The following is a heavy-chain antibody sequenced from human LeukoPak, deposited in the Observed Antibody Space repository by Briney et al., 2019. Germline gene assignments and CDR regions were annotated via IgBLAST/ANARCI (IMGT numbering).Heavy chain of an antibody. J-gene: IGHJ4*02. Sequence: GGSLRLSCAASEFTFSNYWLSWVRQAPGKGLEWVANINLDGSVKNYVASVRGRFTIPRDNAKNSLYLQMNSLRAEDTAVYYCAREVPGGSSWFDYWGQGTLVTVSS. CDR1: EFTFSNYW. V-gene: IGHV3-7*01. CDR2: INLDGSVK. D-gene: IGHD6-13*01. CDR3: AREVPGGSSWFDY.